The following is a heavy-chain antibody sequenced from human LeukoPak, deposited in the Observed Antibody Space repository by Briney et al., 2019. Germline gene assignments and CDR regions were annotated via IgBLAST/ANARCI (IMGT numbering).Heavy chain of an antibody. CDR3: AREDVLRFLEWLSPDYYYYYMDV. Sequence: PSETLSLTCTVSGGSISSYYWSWIRQPAGKGLEWIGRIYTSGSTNYNPSLKSRVTMSVDTSKNQFSLKLSSVTAADTAVYYCAREDVLRFLEWLSPDYYYYYMDVWGKGTTVTVSS. V-gene: IGHV4-4*07. CDR1: GGSISSYY. D-gene: IGHD3-3*01. CDR2: IYTSGST. J-gene: IGHJ6*03.